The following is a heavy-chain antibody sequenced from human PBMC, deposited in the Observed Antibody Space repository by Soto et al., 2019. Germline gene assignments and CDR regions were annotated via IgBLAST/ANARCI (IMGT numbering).Heavy chain of an antibody. Sequence: SETLSLTCTVSGGSISSYYWSWIRQPPGKGLEWIGYIYYSGSTNYNPSLKSRVTISVDTSKNQFSLKLSSVTAADTAVYYCARGDFSSSWTNYYYYYGMDVWGQGTTVTVSS. D-gene: IGHD6-13*01. CDR3: ARGDFSSSWTNYYYYYGMDV. CDR1: GGSISSYY. V-gene: IGHV4-59*01. CDR2: IYYSGST. J-gene: IGHJ6*02.